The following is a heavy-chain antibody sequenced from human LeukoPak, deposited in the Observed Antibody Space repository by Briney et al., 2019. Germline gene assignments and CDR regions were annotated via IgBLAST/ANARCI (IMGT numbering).Heavy chain of an antibody. V-gene: IGHV4-4*07. CDR3: AASSSSWPSSDY. CDR2: IYTSGST. CDR1: GDSISSSE. D-gene: IGHD6-13*01. J-gene: IGHJ4*02. Sequence: SGTLSLTCTVSGDSISSSEWFTWVRQPAGKGLEWIGRIYTSGSTNYNPSLKSRVTMSVDTSKNQFSLKLSSVTAADTAVYYCAASSSSWPSSDYWGQGTLVTVSS.